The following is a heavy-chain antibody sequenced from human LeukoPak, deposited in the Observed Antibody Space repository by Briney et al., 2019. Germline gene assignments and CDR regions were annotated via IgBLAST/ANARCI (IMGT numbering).Heavy chain of an antibody. V-gene: IGHV1-3*03. CDR2: INADNGNT. CDR3: ARVFDSGSQAYFYYMDV. J-gene: IGHJ6*03. Sequence: GASVKVSCKAVMHWVRQAPGQRLEWMGWINADNGNTKYSQGFQGRVTITRDTPASTAYMELSSLRSEDMAVYYCARVFDSGSQAYFYYMDVWGKGTTVTIFS. D-gene: IGHD3-10*01.